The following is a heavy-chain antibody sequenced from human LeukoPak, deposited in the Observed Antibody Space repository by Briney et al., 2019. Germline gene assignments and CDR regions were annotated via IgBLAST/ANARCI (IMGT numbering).Heavy chain of an antibody. CDR2: TYYCGST. Sequence: SETLFLTCTVSAGSVSSGNYYWSWIQQPPGKGLEWFGYTYYCGSTNYDPSLKSRVTISVDTSKNQFSLKLSSVAAADTAVYYCARGFEVAVAPFDYWGQRTLVSVSS. CDR1: AGSVSSGNYY. J-gene: IGHJ4*02. D-gene: IGHD6-19*01. CDR3: ARGFEVAVAPFDY. V-gene: IGHV4-61*01.